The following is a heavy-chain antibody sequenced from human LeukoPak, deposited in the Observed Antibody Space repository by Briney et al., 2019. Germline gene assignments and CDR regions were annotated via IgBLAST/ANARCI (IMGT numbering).Heavy chain of an antibody. CDR1: GFTFSNYW. CDR3: AKVGFSEMEWLLYSDH. CDR2: IQQDGSEK. D-gene: IGHD3-3*01. V-gene: IGHV3-7*05. Sequence: GGSLRLSCVASGFTFSNYWMSWVRQAPGKGLEWVANIQQDGSEKYYVDSVKGRFTISRDNAKNSLYLQMNSLRAEDTAVYYCAKVGFSEMEWLLYSDHWGQGTLVTVSS. J-gene: IGHJ4*02.